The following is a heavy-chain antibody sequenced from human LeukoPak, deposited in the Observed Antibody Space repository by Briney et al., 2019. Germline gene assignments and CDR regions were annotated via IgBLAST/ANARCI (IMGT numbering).Heavy chain of an antibody. CDR1: GGSISSYY. CDR3: AREKLRFLEGAFDI. V-gene: IGHV4-59*01. D-gene: IGHD3-3*01. CDR2: IYYSGST. J-gene: IGHJ3*02. Sequence: KPSETLSLTCTVSGGSISSYYWSWIRQPPGKGLEWIGYIYYSGSTNYNPSLKSRVTISVDTSKNQFSLRLSSVTAADAAVYYCAREKLRFLEGAFDIWGQGTMVTVSS.